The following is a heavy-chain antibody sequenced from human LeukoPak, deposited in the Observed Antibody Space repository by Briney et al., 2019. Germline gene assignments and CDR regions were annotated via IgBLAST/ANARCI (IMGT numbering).Heavy chain of an antibody. CDR2: IYYSGST. V-gene: IGHV4-39*07. D-gene: IGHD3-10*01. CDR1: GGSISSSSYY. CDR3: ALWFGESSDAFDI. J-gene: IGHJ3*02. Sequence: SETLSLTCTVSGGSISSSSYYWGWIRQPPGKGLEWIGSIYYSGSTYYNPSLKSRVTISVDTSKNQFSLKLSSVTAADTAVYYCALWFGESSDAFDIWGQGTMVTVSS.